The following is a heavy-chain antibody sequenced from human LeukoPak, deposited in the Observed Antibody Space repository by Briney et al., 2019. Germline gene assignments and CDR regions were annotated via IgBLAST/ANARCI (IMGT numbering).Heavy chain of an antibody. CDR1: GFTFSSYA. CDR2: ISGSGGST. CDR3: ASGRGYSGYGPGYYFDY. D-gene: IGHD5-12*01. J-gene: IGHJ4*02. V-gene: IGHV3-23*01. Sequence: GGSLRLSCAASGFTFSSYAMSWVRQAPGKGLEWVSAISGSGGSTYYADSVKGRFTISRDNSKNTLYLQMNSLRAEDTAVYYCASGRGYSGYGPGYYFDYWGQGTLVTVSS.